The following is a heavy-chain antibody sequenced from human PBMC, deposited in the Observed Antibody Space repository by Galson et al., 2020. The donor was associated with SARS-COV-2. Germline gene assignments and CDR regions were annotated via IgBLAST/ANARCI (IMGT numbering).Heavy chain of an antibody. V-gene: IGHV4-31*02. D-gene: IGHD3-22*01. CDR1: GGSISSGGYY. Sequence: SQTLSLTCPVSGGSISSGGYYWSWIRQHPGKGLEWIGYIYYSGSTYYNPSLKSRVTISVDTSKNQFSLKLSSVTAADTAVYYCARDYYDSSGYSYNGFDPWGQGTLVTVSS. J-gene: IGHJ5*02. CDR2: IYYSGST. CDR3: ARDYYDSSGYSYNGFDP.